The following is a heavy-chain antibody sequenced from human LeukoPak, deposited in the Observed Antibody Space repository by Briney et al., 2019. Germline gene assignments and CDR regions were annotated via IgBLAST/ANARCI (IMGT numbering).Heavy chain of an antibody. D-gene: IGHD2-2*01. Sequence: ASVKVSCKASGYTFTSYDINWVRQATGQGLEWMGWMNPNSGNTGYAQKFQGRVTITRNTSISTAYMELSSLRSEDTAVYYCARATIPYAYYYYYYMDVWGKGTTVTVSS. V-gene: IGHV1-8*03. CDR3: ARATIPYAYYYYYYMDV. CDR2: MNPNSGNT. J-gene: IGHJ6*03. CDR1: GYTFTSYD.